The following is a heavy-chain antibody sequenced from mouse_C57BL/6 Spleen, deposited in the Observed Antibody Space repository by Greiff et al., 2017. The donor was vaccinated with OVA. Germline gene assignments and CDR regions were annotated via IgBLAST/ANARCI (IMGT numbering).Heavy chain of an antibody. CDR2: ISYSGST. CDR1: GYSITSDY. J-gene: IGHJ4*01. Sequence: EVMLVESGPGLAKPSQTLSLTCSVTGYSITSDYWNWIRKFPGNKLEYMGYISYSGSTYYNPSLKSRISLTRDTSKNQYYLQVNSVTTEDTATSYCARAYYSFYYAMDYWGQGTAVSVSS. D-gene: IGHD2-12*01. V-gene: IGHV3-8*01. CDR3: ARAYYSFYYAMDY.